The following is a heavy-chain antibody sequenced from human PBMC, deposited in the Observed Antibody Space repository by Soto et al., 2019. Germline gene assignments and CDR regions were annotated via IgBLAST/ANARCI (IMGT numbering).Heavy chain of an antibody. J-gene: IGHJ4*02. Sequence: LGESLKISCKGSGYSFSSYWISWVRQMPGKGLEWMGRIDPSDSYTNYSPSFQGHVTISADKSITTAYLQWRGLKASDTAVYYCARTIEGCSSTSCYADKTLDYWGQGTLVTVSS. D-gene: IGHD2-2*01. CDR2: IDPSDSYT. CDR3: ARTIEGCSSTSCYADKTLDY. V-gene: IGHV5-10-1*01. CDR1: GYSFSSYW.